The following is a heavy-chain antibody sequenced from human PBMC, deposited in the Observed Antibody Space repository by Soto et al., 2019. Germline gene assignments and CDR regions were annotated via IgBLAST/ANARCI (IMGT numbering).Heavy chain of an antibody. V-gene: IGHV1-69*01. CDR2: IIPIFGTT. CDR3: ARERPYYHDSSGYYSQNAFDV. J-gene: IGHJ3*01. CDR1: GGTFSDYA. D-gene: IGHD3-22*01. Sequence: QVQLVQSGAEVKKPGSSVRVSCKASGGTFSDYAITWVRQAPGQGLEWMGGIIPIFGTTNYAHKFQGRFSMTAAESTCTAYMELSSLRYEDSAIYSCARERPYYHDSSGYYSQNAFDVWGQWTMVTVSS.